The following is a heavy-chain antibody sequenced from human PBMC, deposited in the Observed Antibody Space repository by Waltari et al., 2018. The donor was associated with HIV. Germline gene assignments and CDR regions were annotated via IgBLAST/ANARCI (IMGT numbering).Heavy chain of an antibody. J-gene: IGHJ5*02. D-gene: IGHD6-13*01. CDR1: GFTFSSYT. CDR3: ARDSLRGIGADGNWFDP. CDR2: ISSSSSYI. V-gene: IGHV3-21*01. Sequence: EVQLVESGGGLVKPGGSLRLSCASPGFTFSSYTMNWLRQAPGKGLEWVSFISSSSSYIYYADSVKGRFTISRDNAKNSLNLQMNSLRAEDTAVYYCARDSLRGIGADGNWFDPWGQGTLVTVSS.